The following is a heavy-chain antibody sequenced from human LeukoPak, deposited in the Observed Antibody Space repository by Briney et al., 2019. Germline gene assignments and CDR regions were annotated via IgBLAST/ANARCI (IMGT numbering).Heavy chain of an antibody. V-gene: IGHV1-2*02. CDR3: ARDQIAATDDFDY. J-gene: IGHJ4*02. Sequence: GASVKVSCKASGYSFTGYYMHWVRQAPGQGLEWMGWINSNSGGTNYAQKFQGRVTMTRDTSITTAYMELSSLRSDDTAMYYCARDQIAATDDFDYWGQGTLVAVSS. CDR2: INSNSGGT. D-gene: IGHD6-13*01. CDR1: GYSFTGYY.